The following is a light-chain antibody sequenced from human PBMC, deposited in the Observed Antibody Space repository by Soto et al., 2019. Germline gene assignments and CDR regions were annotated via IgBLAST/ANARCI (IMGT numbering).Light chain of an antibody. CDR3: SSYTSSSTLL. CDR1: SSDVGGYNY. Sequence: QSVLAQPASVSGSPGQSITISCTGTSSDVGGYNYVSWYQQHPGKAPKLMIYDVSNRPSGVSNRFSGSKSGNTASLTISGLQAEDESDYYCSSYTSSSTLLFGIGTKVTLL. V-gene: IGLV2-14*01. J-gene: IGLJ1*01. CDR2: DVS.